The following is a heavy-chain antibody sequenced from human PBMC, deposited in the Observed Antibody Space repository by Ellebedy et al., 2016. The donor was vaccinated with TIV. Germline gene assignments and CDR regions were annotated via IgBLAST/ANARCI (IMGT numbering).Heavy chain of an antibody. J-gene: IGHJ3*02. D-gene: IGHD4-23*01. CDR2: ISYDGSNK. Sequence: GGSLRLSXAASGFTFSNYDMNWVRQAPGKGLEWVAVISYDGSNKYYADSLKGRFTISRDNSKNTLYLHMNSLRAGDTAVYYCAYFYGGSYTFDIWGQGTMVTVSS. V-gene: IGHV3-30*07. CDR1: GFTFSNYD. CDR3: AYFYGGSYTFDI.